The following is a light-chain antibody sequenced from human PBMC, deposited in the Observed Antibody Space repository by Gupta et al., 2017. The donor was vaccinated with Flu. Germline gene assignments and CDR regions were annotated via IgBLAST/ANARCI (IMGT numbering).Light chain of an antibody. CDR2: NVS. V-gene: IGKV1-6*01. Sequence: IQLTQSTSSLSASAGDKVIITCRASQDIRNTLDWYQQKPGEATKLLMYNVSTLQSGVPSRFSGSGYGTDFTLTISSLQPEDLATYYCLHDYNYPLTFGGGTKVEIK. CDR1: QDIRNT. J-gene: IGKJ4*01. CDR3: LHDYNYPLT.